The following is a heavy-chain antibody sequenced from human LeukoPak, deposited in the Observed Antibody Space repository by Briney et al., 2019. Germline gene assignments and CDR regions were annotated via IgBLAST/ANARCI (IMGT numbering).Heavy chain of an antibody. V-gene: IGHV4-31*03. CDR3: AGGTSPYDILTGYYGAYYFDY. CDR2: IYYSGST. D-gene: IGHD3-9*01. CDR1: GGSISSGGYY. J-gene: IGHJ4*02. Sequence: SQTLSLTCTVSGGSISSGGYYWSWIRQHPGKGLEWIGYIYYSGSTYYNPSLKSRVTISVDTSKNQFSLKLSSVTAADTAVYYCAGGTSPYDILTGYYGAYYFDYWGQGTLVTVSS.